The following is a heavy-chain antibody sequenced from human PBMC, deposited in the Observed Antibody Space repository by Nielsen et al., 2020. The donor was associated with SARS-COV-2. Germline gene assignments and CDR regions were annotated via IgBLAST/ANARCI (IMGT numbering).Heavy chain of an antibody. Sequence: ASVKVSCKASGYTFTSYYMHWVRQAPGQGLEWMGIVNPSGGSTSYAQKFQGRVTMTRDTSTSTVYMELSSLRSEDTAVYYCARDQVGYDVAYWGQGTLVTVSS. CDR1: GYTFTSYY. CDR3: ARDQVGYDVAY. CDR2: VNPSGGST. V-gene: IGHV1-46*01. D-gene: IGHD6-13*01. J-gene: IGHJ4*02.